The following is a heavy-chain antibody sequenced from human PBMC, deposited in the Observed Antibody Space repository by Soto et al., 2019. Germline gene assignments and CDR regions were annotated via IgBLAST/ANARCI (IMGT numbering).Heavy chain of an antibody. CDR1: GGSISSGGYY. CDR2: IYYSGST. CDR3: ARFVRGSPDYFDY. V-gene: IGHV4-31*03. D-gene: IGHD3-10*02. J-gene: IGHJ4*02. Sequence: LTCTVSGGSISSGGYYWSWIRQHPGKGLEWIGYIYYSGSTYYNPSLKSRVTISVDTSKNQFSLKLSSVTAADTAVYYCARFVRGSPDYFDYWGQGTLVTVSS.